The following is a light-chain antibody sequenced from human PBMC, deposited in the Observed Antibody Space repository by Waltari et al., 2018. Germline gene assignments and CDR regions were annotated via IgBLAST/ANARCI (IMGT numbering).Light chain of an antibody. V-gene: IGKV4-1*01. CDR2: WAS. Sequence: DIVMTQSPDSLAVSLGERATINCKSSQSVLYSSNNKNYLAWYQQKPGQPPKLLIYWASTREAGVPDRFSGSGSVTDFTLIISSLQAEDVAAYYCHQSYSTPRTFGQGTRLEI. J-gene: IGKJ2*01. CDR3: HQSYSTPRT. CDR1: QSVLYSSNNKNY.